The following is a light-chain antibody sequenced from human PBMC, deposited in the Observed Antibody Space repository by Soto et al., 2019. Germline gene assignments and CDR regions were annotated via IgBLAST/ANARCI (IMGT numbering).Light chain of an antibody. Sequence: EIVLTQSPGTLSLSPGERATLSCRASQSVSSSYFAWYQQKPGQAPRLLIYGASNRATGIPDRFSGSGSGTDFTLTGSRLEPEDFAVYYCQQYGGSATFGQGTKVEIK. J-gene: IGKJ1*01. CDR3: QQYGGSAT. CDR2: GAS. CDR1: QSVSSSY. V-gene: IGKV3-20*01.